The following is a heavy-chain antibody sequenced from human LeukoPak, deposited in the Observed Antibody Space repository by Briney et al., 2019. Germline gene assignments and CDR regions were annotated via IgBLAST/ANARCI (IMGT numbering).Heavy chain of an antibody. CDR3: ARRSSGSPPYYFDY. Sequence: GGSLRLSCAASGFTFSSDWMHWVRQAPGKGLVWVSRINSDGSTTNYADSVKGRFTISRDNAKNTLDLQMNSLRAEDTAVYYCARRSSGSPPYYFDYWGQGTLVTVSS. CDR1: GFTFSSDW. CDR2: INSDGSTT. J-gene: IGHJ4*02. D-gene: IGHD1-26*01. V-gene: IGHV3-74*01.